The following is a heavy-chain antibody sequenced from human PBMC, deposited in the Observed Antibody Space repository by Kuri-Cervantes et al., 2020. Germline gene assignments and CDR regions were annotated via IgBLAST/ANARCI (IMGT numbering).Heavy chain of an antibody. Sequence: GGSLRLSCAASGFTFSSYAMHWVRQAPGKGLEWVAVISYDGSNKYYADSVKGRFTISRDNSKNTLYLQMNSLRAEDTAVYYCAKRPPGLIVVVVAATPQGWFDPWGQGTLVTVSS. J-gene: IGHJ5*02. CDR1: GFTFSSYA. CDR3: AKRPPGLIVVVVAATPQGWFDP. V-gene: IGHV3-30-3*02. CDR2: ISYDGSNK. D-gene: IGHD2-15*01.